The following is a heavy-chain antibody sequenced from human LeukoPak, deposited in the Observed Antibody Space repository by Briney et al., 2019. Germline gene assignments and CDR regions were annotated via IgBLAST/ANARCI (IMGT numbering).Heavy chain of an antibody. CDR3: ARGYSGNFFGFDL. J-gene: IGHJ4*02. D-gene: IGHD1-26*01. CDR2: ILPVLGTP. CDR1: GGTFNYA. V-gene: IGHV1-69*05. Sequence: ASVKVSCKPSGGTFNYAISWVRQAPGQGPEWMGGILPVLGTPHYAQKFQGRLTVTTDEVAATAYMELSSLRSEDTAVYCCARGYSGNFFGFDLWGQGTLVTVSS.